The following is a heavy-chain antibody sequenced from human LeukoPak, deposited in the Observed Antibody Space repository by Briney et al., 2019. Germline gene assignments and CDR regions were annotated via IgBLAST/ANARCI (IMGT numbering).Heavy chain of an antibody. CDR1: GYTFTSYA. V-gene: IGHV7-4-1*02. CDR2: INTNTGNP. Sequence: ASVKVSCKASGYTFTSYAMNWVRQAPGQGLERMGWINTNTGNPTYAQGFTGRFVFSLDTSVSTAYLQISSLKAEDTAVYYCARLRKSRLIRGLVAIYLDSWGQGTLVTVSS. J-gene: IGHJ4*02. D-gene: IGHD3/OR15-3a*01. CDR3: ARLRKSRLIRGLVAIYLDS.